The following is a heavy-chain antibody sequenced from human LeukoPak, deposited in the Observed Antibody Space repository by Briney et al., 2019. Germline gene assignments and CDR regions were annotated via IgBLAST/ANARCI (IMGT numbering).Heavy chain of an antibody. CDR3: ARDCSGRNWARDFDY. D-gene: IGHD2-15*01. J-gene: IGHJ4*02. CDR1: GFTFSECS. Sequence: GGSLRLSCAASGFTFSECSLIWVRQAPGEGLEWVSYISSNSRTIYYADSVKGRFTMSRDNDKNSMYLQMNSLRAEDTAVYYCARDCSGRNWARDFDYWGQGTLVTVSS. CDR2: ISSNSRTI. V-gene: IGHV3-48*01.